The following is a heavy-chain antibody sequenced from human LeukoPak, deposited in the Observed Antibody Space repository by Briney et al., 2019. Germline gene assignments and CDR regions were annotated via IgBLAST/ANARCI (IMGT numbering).Heavy chain of an antibody. V-gene: IGHV3-30-3*01. CDR3: VLTVVNAFDI. CDR2: ISYDGSNK. CDR1: GFTSSNA. Sequence: GGSLRLSCAPSGFTSSNALHWVRQAPAKGLEWVAVISYDGSNKYYADSVKGRFTISRDNSENTLYLQTNSLRAEDTAVYYCVLTVVNAFDIWGQGTLVTVSS. D-gene: IGHD2-21*02. J-gene: IGHJ3*02.